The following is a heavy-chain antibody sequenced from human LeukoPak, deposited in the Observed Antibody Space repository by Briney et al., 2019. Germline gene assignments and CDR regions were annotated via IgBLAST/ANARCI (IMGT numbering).Heavy chain of an antibody. J-gene: IGHJ4*02. CDR3: ARIAVAGNSDY. CDR2: ISYDGSNK. Sequence: GGSLRLSCAASGFTFSSYAMHWVRQAPGKGLEWVAVISYDGSNKYYADSVKGRFTISRDNSKNTLYLQMNSLRAEDTAVYYCARIAVAGNSDYWGQGTLVTVSS. D-gene: IGHD6-19*01. V-gene: IGHV3-30*04. CDR1: GFTFSSYA.